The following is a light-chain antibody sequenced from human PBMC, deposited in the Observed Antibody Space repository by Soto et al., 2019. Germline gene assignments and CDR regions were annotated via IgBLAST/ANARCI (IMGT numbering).Light chain of an antibody. J-gene: IGKJ1*01. CDR3: QQYNSYSQT. CDR2: DAS. V-gene: IGKV1-5*01. Sequence: DIQMTPSPSTLSASVGDRVTITCRASQSISSWLAWYQQKPGKAPKLLIYDASSLESGVPSRFSGSGSGTEFTLTISSLQPDDFATYYCQQYNSYSQTFGQGTKGDIK. CDR1: QSISSW.